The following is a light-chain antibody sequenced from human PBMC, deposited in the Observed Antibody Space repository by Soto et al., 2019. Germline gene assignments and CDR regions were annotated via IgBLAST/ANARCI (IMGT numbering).Light chain of an antibody. CDR2: DAS. CDR3: LQYRSHSWT. V-gene: IGKV1-5*01. CDR1: RSISDW. J-gene: IGKJ1*01. Sequence: DIQMTQSPSSLSPSVGDRVTITCRASRSISDWLAWYQQKPGKAPELLIFDASNLKSGVSSRFSGSGSGTEFTLTISRLQPDDVASYYCLQYRSHSWTFGHGTKVEIK.